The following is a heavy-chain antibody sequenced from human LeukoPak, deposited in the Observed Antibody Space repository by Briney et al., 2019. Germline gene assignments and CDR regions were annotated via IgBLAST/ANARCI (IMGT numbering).Heavy chain of an antibody. CDR1: GFTFDDYA. J-gene: IGHJ4*02. V-gene: IGHV3-9*01. D-gene: IGHD5-12*01. Sequence: GGSLRLSCAASGFTFDDYAMHWVRQAPGKGLEWVSGISWNSGSIGYADSVKGRFTISRDNAKNSLYLQMNSLRAEDTAVYYCARARYSGYAYYFDYWGQGTLVTVSS. CDR3: ARARYSGYAYYFDY. CDR2: ISWNSGSI.